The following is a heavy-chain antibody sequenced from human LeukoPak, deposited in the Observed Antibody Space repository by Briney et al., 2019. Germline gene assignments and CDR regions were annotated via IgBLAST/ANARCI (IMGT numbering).Heavy chain of an antibody. CDR2: NYNRGTT. V-gene: IGHV4-59*01. CDR3: ARERASAGPHFEH. CDR1: GGSISTYY. Sequence: SETLSLTCSVSGGSISTYYWSWIRQPPGKGLEWIGYNYNRGTTNYNPSLKSRVTISVDRSKDQFSLSLTSVTAADTAVYYCARERASAGPHFEHWGRGILVTVSS. J-gene: IGHJ4*02. D-gene: IGHD6-13*01.